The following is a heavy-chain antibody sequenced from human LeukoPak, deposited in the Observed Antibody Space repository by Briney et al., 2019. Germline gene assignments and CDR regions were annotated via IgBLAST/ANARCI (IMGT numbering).Heavy chain of an antibody. Sequence: GGSLRLSCAASGFTFSNYDMNWVRQAPGKGLEWVSAISSSSGYIYYADSVEGRFTISRDNAKNSLYLQMNSLRADDTAVYYCARDRSRVSDYWGRGTLVTVSS. V-gene: IGHV3-21*01. J-gene: IGHJ4*02. CDR3: ARDRSRVSDY. CDR2: ISSSSGYI. CDR1: GFTFSNYD.